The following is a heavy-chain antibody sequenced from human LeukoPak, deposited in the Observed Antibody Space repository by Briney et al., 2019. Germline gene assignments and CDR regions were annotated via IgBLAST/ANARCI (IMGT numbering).Heavy chain of an antibody. CDR1: GFTFSVYA. D-gene: IGHD5/OR15-5a*01. V-gene: IGHV3-64*04. Sequence: GGSLRLSCSASGFTFSVYAIHWVRQAPGKGLEYVSTIISNGGSTYYADSVKGRFTISRDNSKSSLFLQMNSLRTEDTALYYCASDHVYGGADYWGQGTLVTVSS. CDR2: IISNGGST. CDR3: ASDHVYGGADY. J-gene: IGHJ4*02.